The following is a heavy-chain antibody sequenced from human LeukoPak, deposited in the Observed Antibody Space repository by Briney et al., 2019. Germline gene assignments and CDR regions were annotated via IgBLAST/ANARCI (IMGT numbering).Heavy chain of an antibody. CDR3: ATYDVLTGFEY. CDR2: IIPLKGTS. D-gene: IGHD3-9*01. CDR1: GGTLSDHV. Sequence: ASVKVSCKASGGTLSDHVISWVRQAPGHGLEWMGGIIPLKGTSKLTQKLQDRATISADESTNTVYMEVRSLRSEDTALDSCATYDVLTGFEYWGQGTLVIVSS. J-gene: IGHJ4*02. V-gene: IGHV1-69*13.